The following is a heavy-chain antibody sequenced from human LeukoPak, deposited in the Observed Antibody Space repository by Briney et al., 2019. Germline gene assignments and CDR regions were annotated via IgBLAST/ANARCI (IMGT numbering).Heavy chain of an antibody. CDR2: IYYSGST. J-gene: IGHJ6*02. CDR3: ARDRDYGYGMDV. V-gene: IGHV4-4*02. D-gene: IGHD4-17*01. Sequence: SETLSLTCAVSGGSISSSNWWSWVRQPPGKGLEWIGYIYYSGSTYYNPSLKSRVTISVDTSKNQFSLKLSSVTAADTAVYYCARDRDYGYGMDVWGQGTTVTVSS. CDR1: GGSISSSNW.